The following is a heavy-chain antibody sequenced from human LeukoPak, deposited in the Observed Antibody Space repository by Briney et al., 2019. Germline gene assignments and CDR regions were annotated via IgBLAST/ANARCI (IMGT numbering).Heavy chain of an antibody. D-gene: IGHD3-3*01. V-gene: IGHV4-34*01. J-gene: IGHJ4*02. CDR3: ARGRTIFGVVPGY. Sequence: SETLSLTCAVYGGSFSGYCWSWIRQPPGKGLEWIGEINHSGSTNYNPSLKSRVTISVDTSKNQFSLKLSSVTAADTAVYYCARGRTIFGVVPGYWGQGTLVTVSS. CDR2: INHSGST. CDR1: GGSFSGYC.